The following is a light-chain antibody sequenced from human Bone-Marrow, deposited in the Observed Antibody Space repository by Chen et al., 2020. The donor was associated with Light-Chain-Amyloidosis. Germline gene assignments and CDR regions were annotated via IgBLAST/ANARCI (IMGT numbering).Light chain of an antibody. CDR3: QQYNSYPIT. Sequence: DIQMTQSPSTLSASVGDRVTITCRTSQSISSWLAWYQQKPGKAPKLLIYKASSLESGVPARFSGSESGSEFTLTISSLLPDDFASYDCQQYNSYPITFGQGTRLEIK. J-gene: IGKJ5*01. CDR2: KAS. CDR1: QSISSW. V-gene: IGKV1-5*03.